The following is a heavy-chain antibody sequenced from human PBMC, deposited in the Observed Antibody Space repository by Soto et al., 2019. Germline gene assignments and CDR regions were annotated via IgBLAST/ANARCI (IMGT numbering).Heavy chain of an antibody. CDR2: ISAYNGNT. J-gene: IGHJ4*02. V-gene: IGHV1-18*01. CDR1: GYTFTNFG. D-gene: IGHD3-16*01. Sequence: QVQLVQSGAEVKKPGASVKVSCKTSGYTFTNFGLSWVRQAPGQGLEWRGWISAYNGNTNYAQNCQGRVTMTTDTSTSTAYMELRSLRPDDTAGYYWARGGTPIDYWGQGTLVTVSS. CDR3: ARGGTPIDY.